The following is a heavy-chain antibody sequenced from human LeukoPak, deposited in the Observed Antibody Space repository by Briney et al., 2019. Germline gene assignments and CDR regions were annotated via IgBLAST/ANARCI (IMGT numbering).Heavy chain of an antibody. D-gene: IGHD5-18*01. CDR2: INPNSGGT. CDR1: GYTFTGYY. V-gene: IGHV1-2*02. J-gene: IGHJ6*02. Sequence: ASVKVSCKASGYTFTGYYMHWVRQAPGQGLEWMGWINPNSGGTNYAQKFQGRVTMTRDASISTAHMELSRLRSDDTAVYYCARGVDTAMLLDYYYYYGMDVWGQGTTVTVSS. CDR3: ARGVDTAMLLDYYYYYGMDV.